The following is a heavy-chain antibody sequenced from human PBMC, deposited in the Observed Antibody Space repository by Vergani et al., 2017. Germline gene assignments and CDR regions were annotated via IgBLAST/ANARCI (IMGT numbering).Heavy chain of an antibody. D-gene: IGHD2-15*01. Sequence: QITLKESGPTLVKPTQTLTLTCTFSGFSLSTSGVGVGWIRQPPGKALEWLALIYWDDDKRYSPSLKSRLTITKDTSKNQVVLTMTNMDPVDTATYYCARIGSCYSEDYFDYWGQGTLVTVSS. CDR1: GFSLSTSGVG. V-gene: IGHV2-5*02. CDR3: ARIGSCYSEDYFDY. CDR2: IYWDDDK. J-gene: IGHJ4*02.